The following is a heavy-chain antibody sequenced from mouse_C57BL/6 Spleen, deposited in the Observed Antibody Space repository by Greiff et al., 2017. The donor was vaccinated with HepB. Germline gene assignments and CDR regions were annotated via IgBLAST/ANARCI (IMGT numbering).Heavy chain of an antibody. CDR2: IWSGGST. CDR1: GFSLTSYG. Sequence: VHLVESGPGLVQPSQSLSITCTVSGFSLTSYGVHWVRQSPGKGLEWLGVIWSGGSTDYNAAFISRLSISKDNSKSQVFFKMNSLQADDTAIYYCAREGYYYGKSAMDYWGQGTSVTVSS. J-gene: IGHJ4*01. CDR3: AREGYYYGKSAMDY. D-gene: IGHD2-1*01. V-gene: IGHV2-2*01.